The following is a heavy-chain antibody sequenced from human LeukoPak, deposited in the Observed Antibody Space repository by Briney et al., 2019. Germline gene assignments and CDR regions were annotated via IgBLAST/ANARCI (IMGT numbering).Heavy chain of an antibody. Sequence: GGSLRLSCAASGFTFSTYGMSWVRQAPGKGLEWVSSITGSGGSTYYADSVKGRFTISRDNSKNTLYLQLNSLRAEDTAVYYCATHSYPYYYYYMDVWGKGTTVTVSS. J-gene: IGHJ6*03. CDR3: ATHSYPYYYYYMDV. CDR2: ITGSGGST. CDR1: GFTFSTYG. V-gene: IGHV3-23*01. D-gene: IGHD1-26*01.